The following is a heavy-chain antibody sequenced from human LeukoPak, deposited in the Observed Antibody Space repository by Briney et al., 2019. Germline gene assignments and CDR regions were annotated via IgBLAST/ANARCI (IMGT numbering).Heavy chain of an antibody. V-gene: IGHV3-23*01. Sequence: PGGPLRLSCAASGFTFSSYAMSWVRQAPGKGLEWVSAISGSGGSTYYADSVKGRFTISRDNSKNTLYLQMNSLRAEDTAVYYCADLPSYYYDSSGYEDYWGQGTLVTVSS. D-gene: IGHD3-22*01. CDR1: GFTFSSYA. J-gene: IGHJ4*02. CDR2: ISGSGGST. CDR3: ADLPSYYYDSSGYEDY.